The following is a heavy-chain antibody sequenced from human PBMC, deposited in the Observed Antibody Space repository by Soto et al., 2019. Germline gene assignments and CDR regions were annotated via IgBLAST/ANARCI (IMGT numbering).Heavy chain of an antibody. D-gene: IGHD3-10*01. Sequence: GGSLRLSCAASGFTFSSYWMHWVRQAPGEGLVWVSRMNEDGGTTDYADSVKGRFTISRDNAKNTLYLQMNSLRVEDTAVYYCASDLSGRADVWGKGNTVTVSS. J-gene: IGHJ6*04. CDR2: MNEDGGTT. V-gene: IGHV3-74*01. CDR3: ASDLSGRADV. CDR1: GFTFSSYW.